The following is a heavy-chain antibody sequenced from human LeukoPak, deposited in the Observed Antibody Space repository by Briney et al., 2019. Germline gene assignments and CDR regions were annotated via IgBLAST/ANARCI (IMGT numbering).Heavy chain of an antibody. CDR3: ARRTKTYDYDSSGYYEDY. CDR1: GYTFTSYG. V-gene: IGHV1-18*01. CDR2: ISVHNGNT. Sequence: GASVKVSCKASGYTFTSYGISWVRQAPGQGLEWMGWISVHNGNTNLAQKLQGRVTMTTDTSTSTAYMELRSLRSDDTAVYYCARRTKTYDYDSSGYYEDYWGQGTLVTVSS. J-gene: IGHJ4*02. D-gene: IGHD3-22*01.